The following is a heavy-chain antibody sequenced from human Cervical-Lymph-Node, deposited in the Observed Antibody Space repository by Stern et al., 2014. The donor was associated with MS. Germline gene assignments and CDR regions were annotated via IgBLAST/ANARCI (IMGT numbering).Heavy chain of an antibody. CDR2: IIPLFGTA. Sequence: VHLVESGAEVKKPGSSVKVSCKASGGTFSSSTISWVRQAPGQGLEWMGGIIPLFGTAKYAQKFQGRVTITADESTSTAYMELSSLRSEDTAVYYCARELSQVLVYWGQGTLVTVSS. J-gene: IGHJ4*02. CDR1: GGTFSSST. V-gene: IGHV1-69*01. CDR3: ARELSQVLVY.